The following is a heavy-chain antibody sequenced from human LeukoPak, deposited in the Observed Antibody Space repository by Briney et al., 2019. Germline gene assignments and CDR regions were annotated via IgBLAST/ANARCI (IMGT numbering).Heavy chain of an antibody. V-gene: IGHV3-30-3*01. CDR2: ISYDGSNK. J-gene: IGHJ5*02. D-gene: IGHD2-21*02. Sequence: GGSLRLSCAASGFTFSSYAMHLVRQAPGKGLEWVAVISYDGSNKYYADSVKGRFTISRDNSKNTLYLQMNSLRAEDTAVYYCARDALAYCGGDCWFDPWGQGTLVTVSS. CDR1: GFTFSSYA. CDR3: ARDALAYCGGDCWFDP.